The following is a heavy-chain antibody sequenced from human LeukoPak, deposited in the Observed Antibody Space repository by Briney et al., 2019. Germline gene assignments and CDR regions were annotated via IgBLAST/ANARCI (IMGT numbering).Heavy chain of an antibody. CDR2: ISYTGNT. CDR3: ARHLNNGFDI. D-gene: IGHD2/OR15-2a*01. V-gene: IGHV4-39*01. Sequence: SETLSLTCTISGGSISSTTYSWGWIRQPPGKGLEWIGNISYTGNTYYNPSLKSRVTLSVDTSKNQFSLKLSSVPAADTAIYYCARHLNNGFDIWSRGTMVTVSS. J-gene: IGHJ3*02. CDR1: GGSISSTTYS.